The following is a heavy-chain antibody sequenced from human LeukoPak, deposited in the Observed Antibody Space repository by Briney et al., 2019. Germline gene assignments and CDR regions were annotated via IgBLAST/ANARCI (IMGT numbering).Heavy chain of an antibody. V-gene: IGHV3-23*01. CDR3: ARDEDTSALSEY. CDR1: GFSFSSNT. J-gene: IGHJ4*02. CDR2: ISNNGGRT. Sequence: GGSLRLSCAGSGFSFSSNTMSWVRQAPGGGLEWVSAISNNGGRTDYADSVKGRFTISRDNSKSTLYLHMDSLRAEDTAVYYCARDEDTSALSEYWGQGPLVTVSS. D-gene: IGHD2/OR15-2a*01.